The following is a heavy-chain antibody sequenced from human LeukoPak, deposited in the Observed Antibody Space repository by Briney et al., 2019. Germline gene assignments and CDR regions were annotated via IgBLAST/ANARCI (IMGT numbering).Heavy chain of an antibody. V-gene: IGHV4-59*01. D-gene: IGHD4-11*01. J-gene: IGHJ6*02. CDR3: ARGGTTAASLYYYYYYGMDV. Sequence: YYWSWIRQPPGXGLEWSGYIYYSGSTNYNPSLKSRVTISVDTSKNQFSLKLSSVTAADTAVYYCARGGTTAASLYYYYYYGMDVWGQGTTVTVSS. CDR2: IYYSGST. CDR1: YY.